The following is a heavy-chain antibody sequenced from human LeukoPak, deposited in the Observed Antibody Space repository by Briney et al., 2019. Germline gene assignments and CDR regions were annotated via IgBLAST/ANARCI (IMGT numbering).Heavy chain of an antibody. J-gene: IGHJ4*02. Sequence: SETLSLTCAVYGGSFSGYYWSWIRQPPGKGLEWIGEINHSGSTNYNPSLKSRVTISVDTSKNQFSLKLSSVTAADTAVYYCARCLKSQLLYFDWLLHFVYWGQGTLVTVSS. D-gene: IGHD3-9*01. CDR2: INHSGST. CDR1: GGSFSGYY. CDR3: ARCLKSQLLYFDWLLHFVY. V-gene: IGHV4-34*01.